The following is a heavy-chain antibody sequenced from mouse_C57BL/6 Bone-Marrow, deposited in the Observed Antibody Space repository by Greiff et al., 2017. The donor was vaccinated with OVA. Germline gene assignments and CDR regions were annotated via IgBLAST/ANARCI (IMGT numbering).Heavy chain of an antibody. CDR3: ARPRGPWVAY. CDR1: GYTFTNYY. CDR2: INPNNGGT. J-gene: IGHJ3*01. V-gene: IGHV1-22*01. Sequence: VQLKQSGPELVKPGASVKLSCKASGYTFTNYYMHWVKQRHGKSLEWIGYINPNNGGTSYNQKFKGKATLTVDKSSSTAYMELRSLTSEDSAVYYCARPRGPWVAYWGRGTRVTVSA.